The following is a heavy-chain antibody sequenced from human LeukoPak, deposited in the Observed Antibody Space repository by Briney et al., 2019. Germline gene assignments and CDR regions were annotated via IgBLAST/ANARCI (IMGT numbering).Heavy chain of an antibody. CDR2: ISGSGGST. CDR3: ANAPYSSGWFYYFDY. Sequence: TGGSLRLSCAAFGFTFSSYGMSWVRQAPGKGLEWVSAISGSGGSTYYADSVKGRFTISRDNSKNTLYLQMNSLRAEDTAVYYCANAPYSSGWFYYFDYWGQGTLVTVSS. D-gene: IGHD6-19*01. J-gene: IGHJ4*02. V-gene: IGHV3-23*01. CDR1: GFTFSSYG.